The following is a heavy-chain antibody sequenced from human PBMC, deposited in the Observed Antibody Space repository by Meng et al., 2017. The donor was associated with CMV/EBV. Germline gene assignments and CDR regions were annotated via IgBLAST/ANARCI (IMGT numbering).Heavy chain of an antibody. Sequence: GESLKISCAASGFTFSSYSMNWVRQAPGKGLEWVSSISSSSSYIYYADSVKGRFTISRDNAKNSLYLQMNSLRAEDTACYYCARDFLFGPPPDYWGQGTLVTVSS. CDR2: ISSSSSYI. CDR3: ARDFLFGPPPDY. D-gene: IGHD2/OR15-2a*01. CDR1: GFTFSSYS. V-gene: IGHV3-21*01. J-gene: IGHJ4*02.